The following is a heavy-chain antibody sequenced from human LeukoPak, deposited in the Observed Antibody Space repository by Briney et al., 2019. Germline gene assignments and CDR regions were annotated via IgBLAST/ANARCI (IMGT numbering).Heavy chain of an antibody. V-gene: IGHV1-18*01. J-gene: IGHJ4*02. CDR1: GYTFSTYG. CDR3: ARDGYFDY. Sequence: SVKVSCKASGYTFSTYGIAWVRQAPGQGLEWMGWISGDNGNTNYAQKFQGRVTMSTDTTTTTAYMELRSLRSDDTAVYYCARDGYFDYWGQGTLVTVSS. CDR2: ISGDNGNT.